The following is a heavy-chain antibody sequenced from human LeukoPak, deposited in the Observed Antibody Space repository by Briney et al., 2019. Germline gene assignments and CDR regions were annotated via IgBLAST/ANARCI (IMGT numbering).Heavy chain of an antibody. Sequence: GGSLRLSCAASGFTFPTYAMKWVRQAPGKGLEWVSFIRVSDGARFYADSVKGRFIISRDNPKNTLFLQMNSLRAEDTAVYYCVALWYGELYYFDYWGQGTLVTVSS. V-gene: IGHV3-23*01. CDR1: GFTFPTYA. J-gene: IGHJ4*02. CDR3: VALWYGELYYFDY. D-gene: IGHD3-10*01. CDR2: IRVSDGAR.